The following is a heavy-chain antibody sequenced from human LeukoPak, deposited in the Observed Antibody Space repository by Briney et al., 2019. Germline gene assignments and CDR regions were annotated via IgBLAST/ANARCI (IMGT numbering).Heavy chain of an antibody. CDR2: IYYSGST. J-gene: IGHJ3*02. D-gene: IGHD3-10*01. Sequence: PSETLSLTCTVSGGSISSSSYYWGWIRQPPGKGLEWIGSIYYSGSTYYNPSLKSRVTISVDTSKNQFSLKLSSVTAADTAVYYCARDWRLLWFGEAPLSPSSGAFDIWGQGTMVTVSS. CDR3: ARDWRLLWFGEAPLSPSSGAFDI. V-gene: IGHV4-39*02. CDR1: GGSISSSSYY.